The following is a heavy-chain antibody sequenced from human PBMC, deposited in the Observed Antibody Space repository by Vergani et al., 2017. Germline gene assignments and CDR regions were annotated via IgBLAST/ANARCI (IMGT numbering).Heavy chain of an antibody. V-gene: IGHV3-43D*04. CDR1: GFTFDDYA. CDR3: ARDYGGNGYFDY. Sequence: EVQLVESGGVVVQPGGSLRLSCAASGFTFDDYAMHWVRQAPGKGLEWVSLISWDGGSTYYADSVKGRFTISRDNSKNSLYLQMNSLRAEDTALYYCARDYGGNGYFDYWGQGTLVTVSS. CDR2: ISWDGGST. D-gene: IGHD4-23*01. J-gene: IGHJ4*02.